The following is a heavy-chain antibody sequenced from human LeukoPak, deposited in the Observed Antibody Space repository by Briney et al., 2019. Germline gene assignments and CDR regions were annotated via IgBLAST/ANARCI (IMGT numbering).Heavy chain of an antibody. CDR2: IDYSGST. CDR1: GGSISSGGYY. Sequence: SETLSLTCTVSGGSISSGGYYWSWIRQHPGKGLEWIGYIDYSGSTYYNPSLKSRVIISVDMSKNEFSLKLSSVTAADTAVYYCARRGKIQLWPYGMDVWGQGTTVTVSS. D-gene: IGHD5-18*01. CDR3: ARRGKIQLWPYGMDV. J-gene: IGHJ6*02. V-gene: IGHV4-31*03.